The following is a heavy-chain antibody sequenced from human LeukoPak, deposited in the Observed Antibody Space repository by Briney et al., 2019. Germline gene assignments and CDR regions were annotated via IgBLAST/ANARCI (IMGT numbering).Heavy chain of an antibody. CDR1: GFTFSTYS. CDR2: ISISSGII. D-gene: IGHD1-1*01. J-gene: IGHJ4*02. CDR3: ARNLDI. V-gene: IGHV3-48*04. Sequence: GGSLRLSCAASGFTFSTYSMNWVRQAPGKGLEWVSYISISSGIIYYADSVKGRFTISRDHAKNSLYLQMNSLRAEDTAVYYCARNLDIWGQGTLVTVSS.